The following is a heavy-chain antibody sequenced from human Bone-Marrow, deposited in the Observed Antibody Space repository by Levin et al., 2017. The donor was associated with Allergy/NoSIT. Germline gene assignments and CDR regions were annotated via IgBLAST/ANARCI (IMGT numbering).Heavy chain of an antibody. D-gene: IGHD6-19*01. CDR3: ARVNRWLRSARTGWDDP. V-gene: IGHV4-61*01. CDR1: NGSVSSGNHY. CDR2: IYYTGST. Sequence: TSETLSLTCSVSNGSVSSGNHYWTWIRQPPGKGLEWIGYIYYTGSTNYNSSLKSRVTISVETSKNLFSLELSSVTAADTAVYYCARVNRWLRSARTGWDDPWGQGTLVIVSS. J-gene: IGHJ5*02.